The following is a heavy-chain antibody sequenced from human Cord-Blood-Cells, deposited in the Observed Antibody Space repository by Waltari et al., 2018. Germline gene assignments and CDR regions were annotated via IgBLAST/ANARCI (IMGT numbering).Heavy chain of an antibody. D-gene: IGHD5-12*01. CDR1: GFTFGSSA. J-gene: IGHJ3*02. Sequence: QVQLVESGGGVVQPGRSLRLSCAASGFTFGSSAMHPVRQAPGKVVEGTAVISYEGSNKYSAASVKGRFTISRDNSKNSVALRMKRMRDEDTAVYYCERSHGYNDAFDIWGQGTMVTVSS. CDR3: ERSHGYNDAFDI. CDR2: ISYEGSNK. V-gene: IGHV3-30*04.